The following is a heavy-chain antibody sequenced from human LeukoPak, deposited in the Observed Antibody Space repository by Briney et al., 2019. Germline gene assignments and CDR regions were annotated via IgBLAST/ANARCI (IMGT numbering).Heavy chain of an antibody. D-gene: IGHD2-2*01. CDR2: SYHSGST. CDR1: GYCISRGCY. Sequence: PSETLSLTCAVSGYCISRGCYWCWIREPPGERQEWIGRSYHSGSTYYNPSLKSRVTVSVDTSKNQFSLKLSSVTDADTAVYYCARGEVVVVTAAIRFDPWGQGTLVTVSS. J-gene: IGHJ5*02. V-gene: IGHV4-38-2*01. CDR3: ARGEVVVVTAAIRFDP.